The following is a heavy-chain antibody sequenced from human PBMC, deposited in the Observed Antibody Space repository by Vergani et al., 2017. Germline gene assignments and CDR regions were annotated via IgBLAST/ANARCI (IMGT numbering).Heavy chain of an antibody. D-gene: IGHD4-17*01. J-gene: IGHJ4*02. CDR2: IYYSGST. CDR3: ARALPVYGDYAQTDY. Sequence: QVQLQESGPGLVKPSETLSLHCTVSGGSISSYYWSWIRQPPGKGLEWSGYIYYSGSTNYNPSLKSRVTISVDTSKNPFSLKLSSVTAADTAVYYCARALPVYGDYAQTDYWGQGTLVTVSS. V-gene: IGHV4-59*01. CDR1: GGSISSYY.